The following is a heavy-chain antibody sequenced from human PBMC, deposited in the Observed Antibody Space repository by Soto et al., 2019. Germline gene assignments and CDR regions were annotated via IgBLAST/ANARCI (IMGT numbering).Heavy chain of an antibody. CDR2: ISYDGSNK. CDR1: GFTFSSYG. CDR3: AEDMWIASAGPAWFAP. Sequence: QVQLVESGGGVVQPGRSLRLSCAASGFTFSSYGMHWVRQAPGKGLEWVAVISYDGSNKYYADSVKGRFTISRDNSMNTLYLEMTRLRTADTAVYYCAEDMWIASAGPAWFAPWGRGTLVTVSS. D-gene: IGHD6-13*01. V-gene: IGHV3-30*18. J-gene: IGHJ5*02.